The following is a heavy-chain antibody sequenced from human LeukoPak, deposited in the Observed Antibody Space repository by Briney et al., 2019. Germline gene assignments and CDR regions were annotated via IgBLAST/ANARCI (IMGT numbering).Heavy chain of an antibody. V-gene: IGHV1-69*05. CDR3: ARGPGATPKYTFDY. D-gene: IGHD1-26*01. CDR1: GRTFSSYA. CDR2: IIPIFGTA. Sequence: GASVKVSCKASGRTFSSYAISWVRQAPGQGLEWMGGIIPIFGTANYAQKFQGRVTITTDESTSTAYMELSSLRSEDTAVYYCARGPGATPKYTFDYWGQGTLVTVSS. J-gene: IGHJ4*02.